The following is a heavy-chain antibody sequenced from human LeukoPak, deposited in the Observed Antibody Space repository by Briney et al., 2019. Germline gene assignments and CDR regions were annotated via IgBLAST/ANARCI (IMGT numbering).Heavy chain of an antibody. CDR3: ARVLSGGWHYDFWSGYGAFDI. Sequence: GGSLRLSCAASGFTVSSNYMSWVRQAPGKGLEWVSVIYSGGSTYYADSVKGRFTISRDNSKNTLYLQMNSLRAEDTAVYHCARVLSGGWHYDFWSGYGAFDIWGQGTMVTVSS. CDR2: IYSGGST. D-gene: IGHD3-3*01. V-gene: IGHV3-53*01. CDR1: GFTVSSNY. J-gene: IGHJ3*02.